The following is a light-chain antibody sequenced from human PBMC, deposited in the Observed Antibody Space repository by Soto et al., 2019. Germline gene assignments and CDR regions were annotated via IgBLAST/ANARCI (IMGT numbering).Light chain of an antibody. V-gene: IGKV3-15*01. CDR1: QSVSSS. CDR3: QQYYDRPLT. Sequence: ERVMTQSPATLSVSPGERATLSCRASQSVSSSLAWYQQKPSQAPRLLIHGASTRATGIPARFSGSGSGTEFTRTISSLQSEDFAVYYCQQYYDRPLTFGQGTKLEIK. CDR2: GAS. J-gene: IGKJ2*01.